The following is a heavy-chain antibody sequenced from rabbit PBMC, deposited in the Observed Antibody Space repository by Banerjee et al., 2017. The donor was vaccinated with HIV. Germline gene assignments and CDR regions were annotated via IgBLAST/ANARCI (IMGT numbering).Heavy chain of an antibody. Sequence: QQQLEESGGDLVKPGASLTLTCTASGFSFSSSYYICWVRQAPGKGLEWIACIYTGSDVTYYASWAKGRFTISKTSSTTVTLQMTSLTAADTATYFCARIVTGYNNAVTLWGQGTLVTVS. D-gene: IGHD7-1*01. CDR1: GFSFSSSYY. V-gene: IGHV1S45*01. CDR2: IYTGSDVT. J-gene: IGHJ6*01. CDR3: ARIVTGYNNAVTL.